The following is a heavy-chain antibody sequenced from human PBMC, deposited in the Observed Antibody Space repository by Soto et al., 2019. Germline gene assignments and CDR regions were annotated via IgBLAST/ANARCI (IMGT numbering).Heavy chain of an antibody. D-gene: IGHD3-10*01. CDR1: RGTFNTYA. J-gene: IGHJ4*02. CDR3: AKEAGDH. V-gene: IGHV1-69*01. CDR2: IIPIFGIK. Sequence: QMHLVQSGAEVKERGSSVKISCKTSRGTFNTYALTWVRQAPGQGLEWIGGIIPIFGIKNVAQRFQGRVTINADESLTTAYMEMTSLRSDDTAVYYCAKEAGDHWGQGTLVTVSS.